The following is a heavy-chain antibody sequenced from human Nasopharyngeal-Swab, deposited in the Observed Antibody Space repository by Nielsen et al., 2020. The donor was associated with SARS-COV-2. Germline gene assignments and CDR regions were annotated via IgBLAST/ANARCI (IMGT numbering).Heavy chain of an antibody. D-gene: IGHD3-10*01. CDR2: ISYDGSNK. Sequence: WIRQPPGKGLEWVAVISYDGSNKYYADSVKGRFTISRDNSKNTLYLQMNSLRAEDTAVYYCAKDPYYYGSGSYWNYFDYWGQGTRVTVSS. CDR3: AKDPYYYGSGSYWNYFDY. V-gene: IGHV3-30*18. J-gene: IGHJ4*02.